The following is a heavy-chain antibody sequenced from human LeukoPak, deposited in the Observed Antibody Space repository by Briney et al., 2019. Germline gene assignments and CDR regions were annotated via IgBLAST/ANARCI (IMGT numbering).Heavy chain of an antibody. CDR1: GFTFSSYG. Sequence: GTSLRLSCVASGFTFSSYGMSWVRQAPGKGLEWVSVLYRGGATYYADSVKGRFTISRDNSKNIVFLQMDDLRTEDTAFYYCTRDSANYHFAYWGQGALVTVSS. CDR2: LYRGGAT. CDR3: TRDSANYHFAY. V-gene: IGHV3-66*01. D-gene: IGHD4/OR15-4a*01. J-gene: IGHJ4*02.